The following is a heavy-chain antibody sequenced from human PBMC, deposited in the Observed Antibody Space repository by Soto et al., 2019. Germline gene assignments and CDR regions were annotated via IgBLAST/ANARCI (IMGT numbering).Heavy chain of an antibody. Sequence: GSLIRSCAASGVTCSSYWVSWVRQAPGKGLEWVANIKQDGSEKYYVDSVKGRFTISRDNAKNSLYLQMNSLRAEDTDVYYCAREEVADSSDHWGQGTLVTVSS. CDR1: GVTCSSYW. D-gene: IGHD6-19*01. J-gene: IGHJ5*02. V-gene: IGHV3-7*01. CDR3: AREEVADSSDH. CDR2: IKQDGSEK.